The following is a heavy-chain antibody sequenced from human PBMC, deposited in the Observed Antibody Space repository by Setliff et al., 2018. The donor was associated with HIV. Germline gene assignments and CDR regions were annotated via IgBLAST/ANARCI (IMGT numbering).Heavy chain of an antibody. D-gene: IGHD2-15*01. J-gene: IGHJ5*02. CDR3: SRGGRPTDEYVWFDP. Sequence: SLKISCATSGFTFGEYPMGWFRQAPGKGLEWVSFIRTKNYRGTTEYAASVEGRFTISRDDSRGVAYLQMNSLKSEDTAVYYCSRGGRPTDEYVWFDPWGQGTQVTVSS. V-gene: IGHV3-49*03. CDR1: GFTFGEYP. CDR2: IRTKNYRGTT.